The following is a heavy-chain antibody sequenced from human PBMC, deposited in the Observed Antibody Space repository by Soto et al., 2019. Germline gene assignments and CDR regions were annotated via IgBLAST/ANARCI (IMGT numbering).Heavy chain of an antibody. CDR3: AKDPPLQGYGSGGSCRPFDY. D-gene: IGHD2-15*01. J-gene: IGHJ4*02. CDR1: GFTFSSYA. Sequence: EVQLLESGGGLVQPGGSLRLSCAASGFTFSSYAMSWVRQAPGKGLEWVSAISGSGGSTYYADSVKGRFTISRDNSKNTLYLQMNSLRAEDTAVYYCAKDPPLQGYGSGGSCRPFDYWGQGTLVTVSS. CDR2: ISGSGGST. V-gene: IGHV3-23*01.